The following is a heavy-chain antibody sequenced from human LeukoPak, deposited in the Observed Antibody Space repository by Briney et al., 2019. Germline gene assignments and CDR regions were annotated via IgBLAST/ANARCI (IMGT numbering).Heavy chain of an antibody. J-gene: IGHJ4*02. V-gene: IGHV3-15*01. Sequence: GGSLRLSCAASGFTFSNAWMSWVRQAPGKGLEWVGRIKSKTDGGTTDYAAPVKGRFTISRDDSKNTLYLQMNSLKTDDTAVYYAVATIRHGGSDYFDYWGQGTLVTVSS. CDR2: IKSKTDGGTT. D-gene: IGHD5-12*01. CDR3: VATIRHGGSDYFDY. CDR1: GFTFSNAW.